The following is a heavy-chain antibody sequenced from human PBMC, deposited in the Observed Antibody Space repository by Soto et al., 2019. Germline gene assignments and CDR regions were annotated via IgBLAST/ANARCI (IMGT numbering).Heavy chain of an antibody. J-gene: IGHJ4*02. CDR3: ARVYGGYADY. CDR2: IYYSGST. Sequence: SETLSLTCTVSGGSISSYYWSWIRQPPGKGLEWIGYIYYSGSTNYNPSLKSRVTISVDTSKNQFSLKLSSVTAADTAVYYCARVYGGYADYWGQGALVTVSS. D-gene: IGHD5-12*01. V-gene: IGHV4-59*01. CDR1: GGSISSYY.